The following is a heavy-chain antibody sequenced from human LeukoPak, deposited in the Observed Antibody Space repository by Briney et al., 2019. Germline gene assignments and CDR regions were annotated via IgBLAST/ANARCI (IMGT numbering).Heavy chain of an antibody. V-gene: IGHV4-34*01. CDR3: ARGRGLLRYTLDY. D-gene: IGHD1-26*01. Sequence: PSETLSLTCAVYGGSFSGYYWSWIRQPPGKGLEWIGEINHSGSTNYNPSLKSRVTISVDTSKNQFSLKLSSVTAADTAVYYCARGRGLLRYTLDYWGQGTLVTVSS. CDR1: GGSFSGYY. J-gene: IGHJ4*02. CDR2: INHSGST.